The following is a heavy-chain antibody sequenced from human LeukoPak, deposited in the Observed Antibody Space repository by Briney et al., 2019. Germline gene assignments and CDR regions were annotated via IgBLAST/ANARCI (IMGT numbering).Heavy chain of an antibody. CDR1: GGTFSSYA. CDR2: ITPILGTS. Sequence: AASVKVSCKASGGTFSSYAFSWVRQAPGQGLEWMGGITPILGTSNYAQKFQGRVTITTDESTSTAYMELSSLRSEDAAVYYCARNIRIARGGSYLYFLYYFDYWGQGTLVTVSS. CDR3: ARNIRIARGGSYLYFLYYFDY. J-gene: IGHJ4*02. D-gene: IGHD1-26*01. V-gene: IGHV1-69*05.